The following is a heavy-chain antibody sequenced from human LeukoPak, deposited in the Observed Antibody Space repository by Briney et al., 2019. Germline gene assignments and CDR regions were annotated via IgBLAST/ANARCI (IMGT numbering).Heavy chain of an antibody. D-gene: IGHD5-12*01. CDR1: GFTFHNSN. J-gene: IGHJ5*02. CDR3: ASDRGYSGLDP. V-gene: IGHV3-48*04. CDR2: ISGSSGTT. Sequence: PGGSLRLSCAASGFTFHNSNMNWVRQAPGKGLEWLSFISGSSGTTYYAASVKGRFTISSDTAQNSLYLQMNSLRAEDTAVYYCASDRGYSGLDPWGQGTLVTVSS.